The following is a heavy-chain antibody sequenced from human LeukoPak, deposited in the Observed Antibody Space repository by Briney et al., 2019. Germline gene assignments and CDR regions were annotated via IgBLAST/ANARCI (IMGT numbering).Heavy chain of an antibody. J-gene: IGHJ4*02. V-gene: IGHV3-7*01. CDR2: IKYDGREK. CDR1: GFTFSNYW. CDR3: ARYLNSGPEDF. D-gene: IGHD1-26*01. Sequence: GGSLRLSCAATGFTFSNYWMSWFRQAPGKGLEWVANIKYDGREKQYVDSVKGRFTISRDNAKNSLFLQMSSLRAEDTAVYYCARYLNSGPEDFWGQGTLVTVSS.